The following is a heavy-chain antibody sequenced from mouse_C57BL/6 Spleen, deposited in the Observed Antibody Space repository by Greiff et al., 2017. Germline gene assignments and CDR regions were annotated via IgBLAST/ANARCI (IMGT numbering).Heavy chain of an antibody. CDR2: ISSGSSTI. D-gene: IGHD1-1*01. CDR3: ARTTVVARYFDV. Sequence: EVKVVESGGGLVKPGGSLKLSCAASGFTFSDYGMHWVRQAPEKGLEWVAYISSGSSTIYYADTVKGRFTISRDNAKNTLFLQMTSLRSEDTAMYYCARTTVVARYFDVWGTGTTVTVSS. J-gene: IGHJ1*03. CDR1: GFTFSDYG. V-gene: IGHV5-17*01.